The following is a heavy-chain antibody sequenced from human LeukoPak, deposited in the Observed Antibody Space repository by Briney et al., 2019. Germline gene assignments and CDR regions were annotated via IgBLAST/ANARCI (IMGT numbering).Heavy chain of an antibody. CDR3: AIDIVVVPGSPGLAFDI. D-gene: IGHD2-2*01. CDR1: GGTFISYA. CDR2: IIPIFGTA. V-gene: IGHV1-69*13. J-gene: IGHJ3*02. Sequence: ASVKVSCKASGGTFISYAISWVRQAPGQGREWMGGIIPIFGTANYAQKFQGRVTITADESTSTAYMELSSLRSEDTAVYYCAIDIVVVPGSPGLAFDIWGQGTMVTVSS.